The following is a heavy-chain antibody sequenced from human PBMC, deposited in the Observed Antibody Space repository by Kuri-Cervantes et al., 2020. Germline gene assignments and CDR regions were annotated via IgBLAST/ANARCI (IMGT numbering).Heavy chain of an antibody. Sequence: ASVKVSCKASGYTFNTYHIHWVRQAPGQGLEWMGKMESGGDVRMNTQTSQGRLTLTRDTSTNTVYMELSSLRSEDTAVYYCASESPRAFRFDPWGQGTLVTVSS. CDR2: MESGGDVR. CDR3: ASESPRAFRFDP. V-gene: IGHV1-46*02. J-gene: IGHJ5*02. CDR1: GYTFNTYH.